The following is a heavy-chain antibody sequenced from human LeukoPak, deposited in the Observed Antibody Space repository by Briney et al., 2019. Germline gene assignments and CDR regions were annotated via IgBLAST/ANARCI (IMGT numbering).Heavy chain of an antibody. Sequence: EASVKVSCKASGCTFTSYGISWVRQAPGQGLEWMGWISAYNGNTNYAQKFQGRVTMTEDTSTDTAYMELSSLRSEDTAVYYCAAAAGYSSSWPFDYWGQGTLVTVSS. D-gene: IGHD6-13*01. CDR2: ISAYNGNT. V-gene: IGHV1-18*01. CDR1: GCTFTSYG. CDR3: AAAAGYSSSWPFDY. J-gene: IGHJ4*02.